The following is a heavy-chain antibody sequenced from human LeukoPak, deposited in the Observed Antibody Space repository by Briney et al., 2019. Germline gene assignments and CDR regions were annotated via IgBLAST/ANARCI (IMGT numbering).Heavy chain of an antibody. Sequence: SGGSLRLSCAASGFTFSSYSMNWVRQAPGKGLEWVSSISSSSSYIYYADSVKGRFTISRDNAKNSLYLQMNSLRAEDTAVYYCARGMVRGVIMDYYYMDVWGEGTTVTVSS. D-gene: IGHD3-10*01. CDR2: ISSSSSYI. CDR3: ARGMVRGVIMDYYYMDV. CDR1: GFTFSSYS. V-gene: IGHV3-21*01. J-gene: IGHJ6*03.